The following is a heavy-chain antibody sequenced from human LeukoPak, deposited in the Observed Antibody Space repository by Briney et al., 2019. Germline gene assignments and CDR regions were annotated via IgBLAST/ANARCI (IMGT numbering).Heavy chain of an antibody. CDR2: INPNSGGT. D-gene: IGHD3-22*01. CDR1: GYTFTGYY. J-gene: IGHJ4*02. CDR3: ARDTSYYYDSSGYYFFDY. Sequence: ASVKVSCKASGYTFTGYYMRWVRQAPGQGLEWMGWINPNSGGTNYAQKFQGRVTMTRDTSISTAYMELSRLRSDDTAVYYCARDTSYYYDSSGYYFFDYWGQGTLVTVSS. V-gene: IGHV1-2*02.